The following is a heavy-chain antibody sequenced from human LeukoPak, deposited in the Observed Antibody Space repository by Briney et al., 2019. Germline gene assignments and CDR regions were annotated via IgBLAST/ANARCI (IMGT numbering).Heavy chain of an antibody. CDR1: GFTFSSYA. CDR2: ISYDGSNK. D-gene: IGHD2-2*01. CDR3: AKGLGDCSSTSCYYPQV. J-gene: IGHJ6*02. V-gene: IGHV3-30*18. Sequence: GGSLRLSCAASGFTFSSYAMSWVRQAPGKGLEWVAVISYDGSNKYYADSVKGRFTISRDNSKNTLYLQMNSLRAEDTAVYYCAKGLGDCSSTSCYYPQVWGQGTTVTVSS.